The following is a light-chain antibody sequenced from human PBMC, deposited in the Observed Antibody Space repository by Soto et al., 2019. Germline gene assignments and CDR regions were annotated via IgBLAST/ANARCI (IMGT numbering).Light chain of an antibody. CDR3: SSYTASSTLL. Sequence: QSVLTQPASVSGSPGQSITISCTGTSSDVGFYNYVSWYQQHPGKTPKLMIYEVNNRPSGVSSRFSGSKSGNTASLTISGLQAEDEADYYCSSYTASSTLLFGTGTKVTVL. CDR2: EVN. J-gene: IGLJ1*01. V-gene: IGLV2-14*01. CDR1: SSDVGFYNY.